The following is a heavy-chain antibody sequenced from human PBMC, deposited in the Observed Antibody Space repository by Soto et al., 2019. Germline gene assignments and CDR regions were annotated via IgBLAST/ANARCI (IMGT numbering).Heavy chain of an antibody. CDR1: GYTFTSYA. CDR3: ARGPRYNWNYVPLV. CDR2: INAGNGNT. J-gene: IGHJ4*02. V-gene: IGHV1-3*01. D-gene: IGHD1-7*01. Sequence: ASVKVSCKASGYTFTSYAMHWVRQAPGQRLEWMGWINAGNGNTKYSQKFQGRVTITRDTSASTAYMELSNLRSEDTAVYYCARGPRYNWNYVPLVWGQGTLVTVSS.